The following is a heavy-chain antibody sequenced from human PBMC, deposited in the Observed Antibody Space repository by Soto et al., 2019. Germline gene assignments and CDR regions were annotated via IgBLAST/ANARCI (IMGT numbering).Heavy chain of an antibody. V-gene: IGHV1-69*13. CDR3: ARGYYPQKYYYYGMDV. J-gene: IGHJ6*02. CDR2: IIPIFGTA. D-gene: IGHD2-15*01. CDR1: GGTFSSYA. Sequence: GASVKVSCKASGGTFSSYAISWVRQAPGQGLEWMGGIIPIFGTANYAQKFQGRVTITADESTSTAYMELSSLRSEDTAVYYCARGYYPQKYYYYGMDVWGQGTTVTVSS.